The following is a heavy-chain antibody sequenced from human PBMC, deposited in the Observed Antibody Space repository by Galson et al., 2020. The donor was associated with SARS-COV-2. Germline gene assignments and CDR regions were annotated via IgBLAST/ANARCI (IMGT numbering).Heavy chain of an antibody. V-gene: IGHV3-30*01. CDR2: ISYDGSNK. Sequence: GGSLRLSCAASGFTFSSYAMHWVRQAPGKGLEWVAVISYDGSNKYYADSVKGRFTISRDNSKNTLYLQMNSLRAEDTAVYYCASHRNYYESSGFIFDYWGQGTLVTVSS. CDR3: ASHRNYYESSGFIFDY. J-gene: IGHJ4*02. CDR1: GFTFSSYA. D-gene: IGHD3-22*01.